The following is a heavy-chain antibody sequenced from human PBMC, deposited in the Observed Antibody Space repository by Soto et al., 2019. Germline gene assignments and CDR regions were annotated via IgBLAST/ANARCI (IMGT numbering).Heavy chain of an antibody. CDR1: GFTFSKYG. Sequence: GGSLRLSWAAGGFTFSKYGMHWVRQAPGKGLEWVAGVGLDGSDKYYRDSVKGRFTVSRDNSENTLSLQMDSLRVEDTAVYFCARLYCSSDSCYSVGGFDVWGQGTMVTVSS. CDR2: VGLDGSDK. CDR3: ARLYCSSDSCYSVGGFDV. V-gene: IGHV3-33*01. J-gene: IGHJ3*01. D-gene: IGHD2-15*01.